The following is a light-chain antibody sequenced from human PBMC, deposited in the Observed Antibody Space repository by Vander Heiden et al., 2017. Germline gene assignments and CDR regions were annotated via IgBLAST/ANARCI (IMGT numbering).Light chain of an antibody. CDR2: AAS. Sequence: EIVLTQSPGTLSLSPGERATLSCRASQSVSSSYLAWYQQKPGQAPRLLIYAASSRATAIPDMFSGSGSATDFTLTIIRLEPDDFAVYYCQQYGSSPMYTFGQGTKLEIK. V-gene: IGKV3-20*01. CDR1: QSVSSSY. CDR3: QQYGSSPMYT. J-gene: IGKJ2*01.